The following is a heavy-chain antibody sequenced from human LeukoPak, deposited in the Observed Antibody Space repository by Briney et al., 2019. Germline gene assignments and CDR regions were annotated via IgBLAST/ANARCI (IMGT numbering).Heavy chain of an antibody. CDR1: GGSISSSSYY. Sequence: SETLSLTCTVSGGSISSSSYYWGWIRQPPGKGLEWVGSIYYSGSTYYNPSLKSRVTISVDTSKKQCSLKLRSGTAAGEAVYYXARPNRVGATTRHAFDIWGQGTMVTVSS. CDR3: ARPNRVGATTRHAFDI. V-gene: IGHV4-39*01. CDR2: IYYSGST. D-gene: IGHD1-26*01. J-gene: IGHJ3*02.